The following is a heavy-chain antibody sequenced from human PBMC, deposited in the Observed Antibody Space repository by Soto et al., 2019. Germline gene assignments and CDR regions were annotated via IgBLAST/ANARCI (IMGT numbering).Heavy chain of an antibody. V-gene: IGHV3-23*01. D-gene: IGHD6-19*01. CDR1: GFTFSSYA. J-gene: IGHJ4*02. Sequence: EVQLLESGGGLVQPGGSLRLSCAASGFTFSSYAMSWVRQAPGKGLEWVSAISGSGGSTYYADSVKGRFTISRDNSKNTLYLQMNSLRAEDTAVYYCAKAPGQGQWLVTDYFDYWGQGTLVIVSS. CDR2: ISGSGGST. CDR3: AKAPGQGQWLVTDYFDY.